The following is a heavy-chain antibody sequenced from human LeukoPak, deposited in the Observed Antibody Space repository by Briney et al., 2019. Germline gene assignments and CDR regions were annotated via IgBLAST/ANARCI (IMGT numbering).Heavy chain of an antibody. CDR2: IKDDGSEK. J-gene: IGHJ4*02. V-gene: IGHV3-7*01. Sequence: PGGSLRLSCAASGFTFTNYWMTWVRQAPGKGLEWVANIKDDGSEKYYVDSVKGRFTITRDNAKNSLYLQMNSLRAEDTAVYYCAREFPRAEGFDYWGQGTLVTVSS. CDR3: AREFPRAEGFDY. CDR1: GFTFTNYW.